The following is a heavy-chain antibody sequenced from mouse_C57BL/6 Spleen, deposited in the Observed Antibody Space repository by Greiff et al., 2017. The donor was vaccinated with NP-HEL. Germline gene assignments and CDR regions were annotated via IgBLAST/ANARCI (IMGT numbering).Heavy chain of an antibody. CDR1: GYTFTDYY. CDR2: INPNNGGT. Sequence: VQLQQSGPELVKPGASVKISCKASGYTFTDYYMNWVKQSHGKSLEWIGDINPNNGGTSYNQKFKGKATLTVDKSSSTAYMELRSLTSEDSAVYYCARGELGRGWFAYWGQGTLVTVSA. J-gene: IGHJ3*01. D-gene: IGHD4-1*01. CDR3: ARGELGRGWFAY. V-gene: IGHV1-26*01.